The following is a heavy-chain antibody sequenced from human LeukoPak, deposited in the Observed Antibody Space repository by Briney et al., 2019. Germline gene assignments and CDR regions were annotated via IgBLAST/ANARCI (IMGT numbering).Heavy chain of an antibody. D-gene: IGHD6-13*01. V-gene: IGHV3-30*03. CDR1: GFTFSRYG. Sequence: PGRSLRLSCAASGFTFSRYGMHWVRQAPGKGLEWVAVISYDGSNKYYADSVKGRFTISRDNSKDTLYLQMNSLRAEDTAVYYCARFIAAPYYFDYWGRGTLVTVSS. CDR2: ISYDGSNK. J-gene: IGHJ4*02. CDR3: ARFIAAPYYFDY.